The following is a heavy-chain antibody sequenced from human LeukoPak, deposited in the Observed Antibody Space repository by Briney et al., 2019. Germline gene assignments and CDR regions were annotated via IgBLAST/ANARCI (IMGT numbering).Heavy chain of an antibody. D-gene: IGHD2-2*01. CDR1: GYTFTTYW. CDR3: ARRQGCSSTSCPPDY. V-gene: IGHV5-51*01. CDR2: IYPGDSDT. J-gene: IGHJ4*02. Sequence: GESLKISCKGSGYTFTTYWIGWVRQMPGKGLEWMGIIYPGDSDTRYSPSFQGQVTISADKSITTAYLQWSSLKASDTAMYYCARRQGCSSTSCPPDYWGQGTLVTVSP.